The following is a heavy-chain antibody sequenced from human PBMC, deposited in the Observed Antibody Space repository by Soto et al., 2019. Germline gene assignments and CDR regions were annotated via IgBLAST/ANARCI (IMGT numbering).Heavy chain of an antibody. V-gene: IGHV3-33*01. CDR1: GFTFSRYG. Sequence: QVQLVESGGGVVQPGRSLRLYCVASGFTFSRYGMHWVRQAPGKGLEWVAVIWNDGSKQVYDDSVKGRFTISRDNSKNTLYLEMDSLRDEDTSVYYCARDEDYESNAIDLWGQGTLVTVSS. CDR2: IWNDGSKQ. J-gene: IGHJ5*02. CDR3: ARDEDYESNAIDL. D-gene: IGHD4-17*01.